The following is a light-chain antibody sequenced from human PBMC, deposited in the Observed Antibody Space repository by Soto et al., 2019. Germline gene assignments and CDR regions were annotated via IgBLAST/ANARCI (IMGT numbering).Light chain of an antibody. CDR1: QGIINN. CDR2: AAS. Sequence: DIQMTQSPSSLSASVGDRVTITCRASQGIINNLAWYQQKPGMAPKLLIYAASTLQSGVPSRFSGSGSGTAFTLTISSLQPEDVATYYCQKYNRAPQTFGPGTKVEIK. J-gene: IGKJ1*01. CDR3: QKYNRAPQT. V-gene: IGKV1-27*01.